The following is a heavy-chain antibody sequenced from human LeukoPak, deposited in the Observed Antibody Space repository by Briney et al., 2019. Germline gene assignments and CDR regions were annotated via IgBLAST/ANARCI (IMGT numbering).Heavy chain of an antibody. V-gene: IGHV3-23*01. Sequence: GGSLRLSCAASGFTFSSYAMSWVRQAPGKGLEWVSGASGSSGSPYYADSVRGRFTISRDNSKSTVYLQMNSLRAEDTAVYYCAKGSVAGTRYYFEYWGLGTLVTVSS. J-gene: IGHJ4*02. CDR1: GFTFSSYA. CDR2: ASGSSGSP. CDR3: AKGSVAGTRYYFEY. D-gene: IGHD6-19*01.